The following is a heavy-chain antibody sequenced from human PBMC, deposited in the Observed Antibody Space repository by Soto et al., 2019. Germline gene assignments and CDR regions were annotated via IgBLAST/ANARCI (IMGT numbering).Heavy chain of an antibody. CDR3: ARDHKNWFDP. Sequence: ASVKVSCKASGFTFTSSAMQWVRQARGQRLEWMGWISAYSGNTNYAQKLQGRVTMTTDTSTSTAYMELRSLRSDDTAVYYCARDHKNWFDPWGQGTLVTVSS. CDR1: GFTFTSSA. J-gene: IGHJ5*02. V-gene: IGHV1-18*01. CDR2: ISAYSGNT.